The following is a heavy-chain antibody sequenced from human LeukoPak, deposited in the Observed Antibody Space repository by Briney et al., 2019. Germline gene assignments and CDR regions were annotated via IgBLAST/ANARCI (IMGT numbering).Heavy chain of an antibody. J-gene: IGHJ4*02. D-gene: IGHD5-24*01. Sequence: GGSLKLSCAASGFTFSGSAMHWVRQASGEGLEWVGRIRSKTNNYATAYTASVKGRFTISRDDSKNTAYLQMNSLKTEDTAVYYCTGGDRRDGYNLGDYWGQGTLVTVSS. V-gene: IGHV3-73*01. CDR3: TGGDRRDGYNLGDY. CDR2: IRSKTNNYAT. CDR1: GFTFSGSA.